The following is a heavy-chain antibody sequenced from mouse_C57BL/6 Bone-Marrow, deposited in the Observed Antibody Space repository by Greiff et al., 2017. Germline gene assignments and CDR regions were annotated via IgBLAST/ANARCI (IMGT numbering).Heavy chain of an antibody. D-gene: IGHD2-1*01. CDR2: IYPSDGET. Sequence: VQLQQPGAELVRPGSSVKLSCKASGYTFTGYWMDWVKQRPGQGLDWIGNIYPSDGETHYNQKFKGKATLTVDKSSSTAYMQLSSLTSEDSAVYYCARDYGNWGFAYWGQGTLVTVSA. CDR1: GYTFTGYW. J-gene: IGHJ3*01. CDR3: ARDYGNWGFAY. V-gene: IGHV1-61*01.